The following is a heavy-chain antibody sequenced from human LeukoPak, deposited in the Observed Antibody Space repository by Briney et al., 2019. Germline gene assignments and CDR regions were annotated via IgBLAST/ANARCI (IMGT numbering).Heavy chain of an antibody. D-gene: IGHD6-19*01. Sequence: GGSLRLSCAASGFTFSTYAMSWVRQAPGKGLEWVSGLTGGGGGTSYADSVKGRFTIPRDNSKNTLYLQMNSLKTEDTAVYYCTTDLAPYSSGPGFDYWGQGTLVTVSS. J-gene: IGHJ4*02. CDR2: LTGGGGGT. V-gene: IGHV3-23*01. CDR3: TTDLAPYSSGPGFDY. CDR1: GFTFSTYA.